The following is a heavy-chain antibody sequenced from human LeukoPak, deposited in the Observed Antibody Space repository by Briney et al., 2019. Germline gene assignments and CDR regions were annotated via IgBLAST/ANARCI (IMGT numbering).Heavy chain of an antibody. CDR1: GGTFSSYA. CDR3: ARGPNYYGSGSPRDY. Sequence: ASVKVSCKASGGTFSSYAISWVRQAPGQGLEWMGRIIPILGIANYAQKLQGRVTITADKSTSTAYMELSSLRSEDTAVYYCARGPNYYGSGSPRDYWGQGTLVTVSS. J-gene: IGHJ4*02. CDR2: IIPILGIA. D-gene: IGHD3-10*01. V-gene: IGHV1-69*04.